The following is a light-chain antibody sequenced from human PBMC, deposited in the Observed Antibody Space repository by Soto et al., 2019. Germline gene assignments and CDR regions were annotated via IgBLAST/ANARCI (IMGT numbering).Light chain of an antibody. V-gene: IGKV2-24*01. CDR2: QGS. Sequence: VLTQTPLSSPVTLGQPASISCRSSQSLVYSDGNTYLSWLQQRPGQPPRLLIYQGSNRLSGVSDRFSVSGAETDCTLKTSRVEAEDVGVYSCIQLSHFPRTCRQGTKVEIK. J-gene: IGKJ1*01. CDR1: QSLVYSDGNTY. CDR3: IQLSHFPRT.